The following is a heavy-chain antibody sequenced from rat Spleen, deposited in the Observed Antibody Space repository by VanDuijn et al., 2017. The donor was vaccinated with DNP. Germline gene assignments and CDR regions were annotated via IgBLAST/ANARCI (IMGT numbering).Heavy chain of an antibody. CDR2: ISFDVGFT. CDR1: GFTFSDYY. Sequence: EVQLVESGGGLVQPGRSLKLSCAASGFTFSDYYMAWVRQAPTRGLELVAYISFDVGFTYYGDSVKGRFTISRDNAKSTLYLQMNSLTSEEMATYYCARPHYYSSGGFAYWGQGTLVTVSS. V-gene: IGHV5-22*01. D-gene: IGHD1-1*01. J-gene: IGHJ3*01. CDR3: ARPHYYSSGGFAY.